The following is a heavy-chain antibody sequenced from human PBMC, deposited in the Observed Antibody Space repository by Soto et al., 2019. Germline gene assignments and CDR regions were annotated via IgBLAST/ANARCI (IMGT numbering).Heavy chain of an antibody. CDR2: INAGNGNT. CDR3: ARVRNDFWSGSPYSSCDY. CDR1: GYTFTSYA. V-gene: IGHV1-3*01. D-gene: IGHD3-3*01. Sequence: GASVKVSCKASGYTFTSYAMHWVRQAPGQRLEWMGWINAGNGNTKYSQKFQGRVTITRDTSASTAHMELSSLRSEDTAVYYCARVRNDFWSGSPYSSCDYWGQGTLVTVSS. J-gene: IGHJ4*02.